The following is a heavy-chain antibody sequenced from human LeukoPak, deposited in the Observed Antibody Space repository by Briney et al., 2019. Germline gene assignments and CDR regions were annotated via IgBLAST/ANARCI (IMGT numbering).Heavy chain of an antibody. CDR1: GASISSYY. Sequence: SETLSLTCTVSGASISSYYWSWIRQPAGKGLEWIGHVSTSGSTNCNPSLKSRVTMSVDTSKNQFSLKLSSVTAADTALYYCARAPGGDFWSGSQYFFDYWGQGTLVTVSS. J-gene: IGHJ4*02. V-gene: IGHV4-4*07. CDR2: VSTSGST. CDR3: ARAPGGDFWSGSQYFFDY. D-gene: IGHD3-3*01.